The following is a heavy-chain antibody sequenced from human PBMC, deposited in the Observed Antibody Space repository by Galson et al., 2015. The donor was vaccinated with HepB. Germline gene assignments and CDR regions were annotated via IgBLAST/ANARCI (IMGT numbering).Heavy chain of an antibody. CDR3: AYSPGIAAAGFRGMDV. CDR2: INHSGST. Sequence: ETLSLTCAVYGGSFSGYYWSWIRQPPGKGLEWIGEINHSGSTNYNPSLKSRVTISVDTSKNQFSLKLSSVTAADTAVYYCAYSPGIAAAGFRGMDVWGQGTTVTVSS. J-gene: IGHJ6*02. D-gene: IGHD6-13*01. V-gene: IGHV4-34*01. CDR1: GGSFSGYY.